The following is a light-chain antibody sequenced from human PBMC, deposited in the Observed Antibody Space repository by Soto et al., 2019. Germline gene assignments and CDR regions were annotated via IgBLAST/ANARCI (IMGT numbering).Light chain of an antibody. CDR1: SSDIGDYNY. CDR2: GVT. V-gene: IGLV2-14*01. Sequence: QSVLTQPASVSGSPGQSITIPCTGTSSDIGDYNYVSWYQQHPDKAPKLMIYGVTNRPSGVSNRFSGSKSGNTASLTISGLQAEDEADYFCSSYTKTSTLVLFGGGTKLTVL. CDR3: SSYTKTSTLVL. J-gene: IGLJ2*01.